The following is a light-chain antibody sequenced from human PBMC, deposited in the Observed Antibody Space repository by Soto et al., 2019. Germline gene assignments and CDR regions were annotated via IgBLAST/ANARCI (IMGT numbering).Light chain of an antibody. CDR1: QSISTN. Sequence: EIVMTQPPGTLSGSPGERATLSCRASQSISTNLAWYQQKPGQTPRLLIYGSSTRATGVPPRFSGSASGTEFTLTISSLQSEDFGVYYCQQYNDWPRTFGQGTRLEIK. CDR3: QQYNDWPRT. J-gene: IGKJ5*01. CDR2: GSS. V-gene: IGKV3-15*01.